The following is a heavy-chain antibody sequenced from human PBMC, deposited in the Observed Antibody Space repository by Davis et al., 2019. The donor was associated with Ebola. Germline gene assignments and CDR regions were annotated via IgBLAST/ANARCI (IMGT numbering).Heavy chain of an antibody. D-gene: IGHD3-10*01. V-gene: IGHV1-8*01. CDR2: MNPNSGGT. Sequence: ASVKVSCKPSGYTFTSYDINWVRQATGQGLEWMGWMNPNSGGTNYAQKFQGRVTMTRNTSISTAYMELSSLRSEDTAVYYCARGLRVRGASVPVDYWGQGTLVTVSS. CDR1: GYTFTSYD. J-gene: IGHJ4*02. CDR3: ARGLRVRGASVPVDY.